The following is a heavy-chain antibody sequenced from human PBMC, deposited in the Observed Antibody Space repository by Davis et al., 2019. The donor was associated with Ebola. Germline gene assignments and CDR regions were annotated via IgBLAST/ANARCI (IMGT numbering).Heavy chain of an antibody. CDR2: IKQDGSEK. CDR1: GGSFSGYY. CDR3: ASGGSSDY. J-gene: IGHJ4*02. D-gene: IGHD6-6*01. V-gene: IGHV3-7*01. Sequence: PSETLSLTCAVYGGSFSGYYWSWIRQPPGKGLEWVANIKQDGSEKYYVDSVKGRFTISRDNAKNSLYLQMNSLRAEDTAVYYCASGGSSDYWGQGTLVTVSS.